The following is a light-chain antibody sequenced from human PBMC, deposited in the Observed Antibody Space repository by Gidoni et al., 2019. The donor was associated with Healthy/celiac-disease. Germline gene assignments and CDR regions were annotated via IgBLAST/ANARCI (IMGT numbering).Light chain of an antibody. CDR1: QSVLYSSNNKNY. V-gene: IGKV4-1*01. Sequence: DIVMTQSPDSLAVSLGERATINCKSSQSVLYSSNNKNYLAWYQQKPGQPPKLLIYWASTRESGVPDRFSGSGSGTDFTLTISSLQAEDVAVYYCQQYYNTETFGQXTKVEIK. CDR3: QQYYNTET. J-gene: IGKJ1*01. CDR2: WAS.